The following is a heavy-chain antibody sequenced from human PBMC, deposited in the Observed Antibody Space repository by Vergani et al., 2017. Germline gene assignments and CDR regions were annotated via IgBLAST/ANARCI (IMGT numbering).Heavy chain of an antibody. J-gene: IGHJ3*02. Sequence: EVQLVESGGGLVQPGRSLRLSCAASGFTFDDYAMHWVRQAPGKGLEWVSGISWNSGSIGYADSVKGRFTISRDNAKNSLYLQMNSLRAEDTAVYYCAKDFFGEFSFDIWGQGTMVTVSS. V-gene: IGHV3-9*01. D-gene: IGHD3-10*01. CDR1: GFTFDDYA. CDR2: ISWNSGSI. CDR3: AKDFFGEFSFDI.